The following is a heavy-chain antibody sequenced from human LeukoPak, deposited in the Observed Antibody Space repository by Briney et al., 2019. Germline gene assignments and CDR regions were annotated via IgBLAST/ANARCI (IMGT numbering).Heavy chain of an antibody. Sequence: SETLSLTCTVSGGSISSSSYYWGWIRQPPGKGLEWIGSIYYSGSTYYNPSLKSRVTISVDTSKNQFSLKLSSVTAADTAVYYCARDYYDIASRGFDPWGQGTLVTVSS. V-gene: IGHV4-39*07. CDR1: GGSISSSSYY. CDR3: ARDYYDIASRGFDP. D-gene: IGHD3-9*01. J-gene: IGHJ5*02. CDR2: IYYSGST.